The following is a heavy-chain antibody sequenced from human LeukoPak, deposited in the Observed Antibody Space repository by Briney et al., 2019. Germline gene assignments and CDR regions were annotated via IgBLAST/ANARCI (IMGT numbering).Heavy chain of an antibody. Sequence: PSETLSLTCAVYGGSFSGYYWSWIRQPPGKGLEWTGEINHSGSTNYNPSLKSRVTISVDTSKNQFSLKLSSVTAADTAVHYCARGAARRFLEWLSRFDYWGQGTLVTVSS. V-gene: IGHV4-34*01. J-gene: IGHJ4*02. CDR3: ARGAARRFLEWLSRFDY. D-gene: IGHD3-3*01. CDR1: GGSFSGYY. CDR2: INHSGST.